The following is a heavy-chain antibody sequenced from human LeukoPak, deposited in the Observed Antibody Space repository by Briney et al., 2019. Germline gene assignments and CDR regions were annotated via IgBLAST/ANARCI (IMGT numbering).Heavy chain of an antibody. J-gene: IGHJ4*02. D-gene: IGHD4-17*01. CDR1: GFTFSSYS. CDR3: ALGDYGAPFDY. Sequence: PGGSLRLSCAASGFTFSSYSMNWVRQAPGKGLEWDSSISSSSSYIYYADSVKGRFTISRDNAKNSLYLQMNSLRAEDTAVYYCALGDYGAPFDYWGQGTLVTVSS. V-gene: IGHV3-21*01. CDR2: ISSSSSYI.